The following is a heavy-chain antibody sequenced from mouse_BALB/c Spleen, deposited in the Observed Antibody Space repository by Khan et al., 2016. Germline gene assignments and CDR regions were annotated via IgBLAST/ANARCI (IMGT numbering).Heavy chain of an antibody. CDR1: GFDFSRYW. Sequence: EVQVQESGGGLVHPGGSLKLSCAASGFDFSRYWMSWVRQAPGKGLEWIGEINPDSYTINYTPSLKDKFIISRDNAKNTLYLQMSKVRSEDTALYYCARAGYYGYLAYWGQGTLVTVSA. J-gene: IGHJ3*01. V-gene: IGHV4-1*02. CDR2: INPDSYTI. CDR3: ARAGYYGYLAY. D-gene: IGHD1-1*01.